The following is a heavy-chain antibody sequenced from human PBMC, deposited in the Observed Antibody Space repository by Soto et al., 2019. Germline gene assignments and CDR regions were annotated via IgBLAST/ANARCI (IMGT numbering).Heavy chain of an antibody. Sequence: ASVKVSCKASGYTFTGYYMHWVRQAPGQGLEWMGWINPNSGGTNYAQKFQGWVTMTRDTSISTAYMELSRLRSDDTAVYYCARVNYGSGSYYEWFDPWGQGTLVTVSS. J-gene: IGHJ5*02. D-gene: IGHD3-10*01. V-gene: IGHV1-2*04. CDR3: ARVNYGSGSYYEWFDP. CDR1: GYTFTGYY. CDR2: INPNSGGT.